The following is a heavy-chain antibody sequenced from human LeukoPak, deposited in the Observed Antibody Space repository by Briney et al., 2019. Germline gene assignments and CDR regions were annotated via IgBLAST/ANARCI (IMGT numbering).Heavy chain of an antibody. Sequence: SETLSLTCTVSGGSISSYYWSWIRQPPGKGLEWIGYIYYSGSTNYNPSLKSRVTISVDTSKNQFSLKLSSVTAADTAVYYRARRSVYYGMDVWGQGTTVTVSS. CDR1: GGSISSYY. J-gene: IGHJ6*02. CDR3: ARRSVYYGMDV. CDR2: IYYSGST. V-gene: IGHV4-59*08.